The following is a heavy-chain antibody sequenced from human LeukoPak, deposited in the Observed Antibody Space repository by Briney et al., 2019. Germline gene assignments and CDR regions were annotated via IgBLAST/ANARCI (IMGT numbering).Heavy chain of an antibody. J-gene: IGHJ4*02. V-gene: IGHV4-59*01. CDR3: AGSIAVAGKGGGIDY. Sequence: SETLSLTCTVYGGSISSYYWSWIRQHPGKGLEWIGYIYYSGSTNYNPSLKSRVTISVDTSKNQFSLKLSSVTAADTAVYYCAGSIAVAGKGGGIDYWGQGTLVIVSS. CDR1: GGSISSYY. CDR2: IYYSGST. D-gene: IGHD6-19*01.